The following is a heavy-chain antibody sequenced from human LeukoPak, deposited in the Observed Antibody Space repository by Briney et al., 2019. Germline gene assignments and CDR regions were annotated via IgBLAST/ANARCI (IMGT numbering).Heavy chain of an antibody. D-gene: IGHD1-7*01. Sequence: GRSLRLSCAASGFTFDDYAMSWVRQAPGKGLEWVSAISGSGVSTYYADSVKGRFTVSRDNSKNTLYLQMSSLRAEDTAVYYCAKDERNWNYNLASQTYDWGQGTLVTVSS. CDR3: AKDERNWNYNLASQTYD. CDR1: GFTFDDYA. CDR2: ISGSGVST. J-gene: IGHJ4*02. V-gene: IGHV3-23*01.